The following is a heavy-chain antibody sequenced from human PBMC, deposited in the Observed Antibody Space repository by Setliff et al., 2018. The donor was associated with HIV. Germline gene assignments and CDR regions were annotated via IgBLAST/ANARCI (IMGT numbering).Heavy chain of an antibody. CDR2: IDWDDDK. Sequence: SGPTLVYPTQTLTLTCTFSGFSLSTSGMRVTWIRQPPGKALEWLARIDWDDDKFYSTSLKTRLTISKDTSKNQVVLTMTNMDPVDTATYYCARGPYGPPDAFDIWGQGTMVTVSS. J-gene: IGHJ3*02. CDR3: ARGPYGPPDAFDI. D-gene: IGHD3-10*01. V-gene: IGHV2-70*04. CDR1: GFSLSTSGMR.